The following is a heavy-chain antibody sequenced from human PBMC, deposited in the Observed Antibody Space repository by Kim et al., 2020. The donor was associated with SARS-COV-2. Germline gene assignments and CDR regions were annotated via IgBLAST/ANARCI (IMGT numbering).Heavy chain of an antibody. D-gene: IGHD1-26*01. V-gene: IGHV4-34*01. Sequence: SIKSRVTISVDTTKRQFSLKRSSVTAADTAVYYCARVGIVGASGSCYVDYWGQGTLVTVSS. CDR3: ARVGIVGASGSCYVDY. J-gene: IGHJ4*02.